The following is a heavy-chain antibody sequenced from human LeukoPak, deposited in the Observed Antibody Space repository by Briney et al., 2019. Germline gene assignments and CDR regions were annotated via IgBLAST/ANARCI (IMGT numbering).Heavy chain of an antibody. J-gene: IGHJ4*02. CDR2: ICPGDADT. CDR3: ARSGYNGLALDY. D-gene: IGHD5-12*01. V-gene: IGHV5-51*01. Sequence: GESLKISCKGSGYSFTNYCIGGGLPMTGKGLEWMGIICPGDADTRDSPSLQGQVTIPAAKSVSTAYLQRRSLEASDTAMYYCARSGYNGLALDYWGQGTLVTVSS. CDR1: GYSFTNYC.